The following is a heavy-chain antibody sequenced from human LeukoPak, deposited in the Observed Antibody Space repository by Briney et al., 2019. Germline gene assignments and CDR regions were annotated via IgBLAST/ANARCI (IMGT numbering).Heavy chain of an antibody. CDR3: ARAVMITFGGVIGAFDI. Sequence: GSSVKVSCKASGGTFSSYAISWVRQAPGQGLEWMGGIIPIFGTANYAQKFQGRVTITADESTSTAYMELRSLRSDDTAVYYCARAVMITFGGVIGAFDIWGQGTMVTVSS. J-gene: IGHJ3*02. D-gene: IGHD3-16*01. V-gene: IGHV1-69*01. CDR1: GGTFSSYA. CDR2: IIPIFGTA.